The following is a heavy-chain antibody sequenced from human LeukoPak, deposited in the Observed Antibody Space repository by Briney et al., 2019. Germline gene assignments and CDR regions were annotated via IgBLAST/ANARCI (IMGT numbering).Heavy chain of an antibody. CDR2: IKPDGNEK. D-gene: IGHD2-2*01. V-gene: IGHV3-7*01. CDR1: GLTFTDFW. CDR3: SGRDSSRSPRDY. Sequence: PGGSLRLFWAASGLTFTDFWMSWVRLAPGRGLEWLANIKPDGNEKYYVDAVKGRFAISRDNDKNEVYLEMNSLRAEDTGVYYCSGRDSSRSPRDYWGQGTLVSVSS. J-gene: IGHJ4*02.